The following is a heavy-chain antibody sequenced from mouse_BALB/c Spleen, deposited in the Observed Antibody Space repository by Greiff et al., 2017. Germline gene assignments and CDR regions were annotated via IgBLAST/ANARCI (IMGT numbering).Heavy chain of an antibody. CDR2: INPSSGYT. CDR3: ARGYYGNYVENY. Sequence: VQLVESGAELARPGASVKMSCKASGYTFTSYTMHWVKQRPGQGLEWIGYINPSSGYTNYNQKFKDKATLTADKSSSTAYMQLSSLTSEDSAVYYCARGYYGNYVENYWGQGTTLTVSS. D-gene: IGHD2-1*01. J-gene: IGHJ2*01. CDR1: GYTFTSYT. V-gene: IGHV1-4*01.